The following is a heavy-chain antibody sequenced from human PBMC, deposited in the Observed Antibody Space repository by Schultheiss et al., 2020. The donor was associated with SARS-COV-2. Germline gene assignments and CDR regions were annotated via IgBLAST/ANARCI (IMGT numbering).Heavy chain of an antibody. CDR2: ISSSSSYI. CDR3: AKGAVGATGLRYFDY. Sequence: GESLKISCAASGFTFSDYYMSWIRQAPGKGLEWVSYISSSSSYIYYADSVKGRFTISRDNAKNSLYLQMNSLRAEDTAVYYCAKGAVGATGLRYFDYWGQGTLVTVSS. D-gene: IGHD1-26*01. CDR1: GFTFSDYY. J-gene: IGHJ4*02. V-gene: IGHV3-11*06.